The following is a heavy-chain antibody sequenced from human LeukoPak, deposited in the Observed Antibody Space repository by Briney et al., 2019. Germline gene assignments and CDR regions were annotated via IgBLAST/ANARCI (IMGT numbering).Heavy chain of an antibody. D-gene: IGHD4-17*01. CDR1: GFTFSSYG. CDR3: AKRSGTTLTNEDY. J-gene: IGHJ4*02. Sequence: PGRSLRLSCAASGFTFSSYGMHWVRQAPGKGLEWVSAISGSGGSTYYADSVKGRFTISRDNSKNTLYLQMNSLRAEDTAVYYCAKRSGTTLTNEDYWGQGTLVTVSS. V-gene: IGHV3-23*01. CDR2: ISGSGGST.